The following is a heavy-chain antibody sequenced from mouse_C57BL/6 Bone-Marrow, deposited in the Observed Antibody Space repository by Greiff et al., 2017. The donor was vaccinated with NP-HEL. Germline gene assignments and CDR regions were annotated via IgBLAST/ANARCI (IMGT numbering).Heavy chain of an antibody. CDR2: ISDGGSYT. J-gene: IGHJ1*03. D-gene: IGHD1-1*01. CDR3: ARARYGSIFYWYFDV. Sequence: EVQLVESGGGLVKPGGSLKLSCAASGFTFSSYAMSWVRQTPEKRLEWVATISDGGSYTYYPDTVKGRFTISRDNAKNNLYLQMSHLKSEDTAMYYCARARYGSIFYWYFDVWGTGTTVTVSS. V-gene: IGHV5-4*01. CDR1: GFTFSSYA.